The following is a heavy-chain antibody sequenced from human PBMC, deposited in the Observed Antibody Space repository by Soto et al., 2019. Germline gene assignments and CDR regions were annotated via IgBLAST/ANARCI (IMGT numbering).Heavy chain of an antibody. J-gene: IGHJ6*02. CDR3: ARDRLGYKVSYYGMDV. D-gene: IGHD5-18*01. Sequence: QVQLVQSGAEVKKPGSSVKVSCKASGGTFSSYAISWVRQAPGQGLEWMGGIIPIFGTANYAQKFQGRVTITADESTSTAYIELSSLRSEDTAVYYCARDRLGYKVSYYGMDVWGQGTTVTVSS. CDR1: GGTFSSYA. CDR2: IIPIFGTA. V-gene: IGHV1-69*12.